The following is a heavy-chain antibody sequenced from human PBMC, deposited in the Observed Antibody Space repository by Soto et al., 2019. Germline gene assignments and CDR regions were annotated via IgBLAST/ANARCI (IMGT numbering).Heavy chain of an antibody. CDR3: ARTTVPKSPSFDY. CDR1: GGSISSSNW. J-gene: IGHJ4*02. V-gene: IGHV4-4*02. Sequence: QVQLQESGPGLVKPSGTLSLTCAVSGGSISSSNWWSWVRQPPGKGLEWIGEIYHSGSTNYNPSLKRRVTISVDKSKNQFYLKLSSVTAADTAVYYCARTTVPKSPSFDYWGQGTLVTVSS. CDR2: IYHSGST. D-gene: IGHD4-17*01.